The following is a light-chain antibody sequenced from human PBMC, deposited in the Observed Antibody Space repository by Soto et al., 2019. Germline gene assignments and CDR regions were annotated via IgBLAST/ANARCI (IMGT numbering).Light chain of an antibody. V-gene: IGKV3-11*01. CDR2: DAS. CDR3: QXXXNWPPT. Sequence: EIVLTQSPATLSLSPGERATLSCRASQRVSSYLTWYQQKPGQAPRLLIYDASNRATGIPARFSGSGSGTXXXXXXXXXXXXXXXXYYCQXXXNWPPTFGQGTRLEVK. CDR1: QRVSSY. J-gene: IGKJ5*01.